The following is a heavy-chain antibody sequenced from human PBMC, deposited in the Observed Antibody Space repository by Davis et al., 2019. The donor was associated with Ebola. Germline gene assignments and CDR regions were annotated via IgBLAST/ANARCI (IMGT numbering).Heavy chain of an antibody. CDR3: ARAYGSSWYDY. CDR1: GIIFSDSA. Sequence: GESLKISCAVSGIIFSDSAMHWVRQAPGKGLEWVAVISYDGSNKYYADSVKGRFTISRDNSKNTLYLQMNSLRDEDTAVYYCARAYGSSWYDYWGQGTLVTVSS. CDR2: ISYDGSNK. J-gene: IGHJ4*02. D-gene: IGHD6-13*01. V-gene: IGHV3-30*04.